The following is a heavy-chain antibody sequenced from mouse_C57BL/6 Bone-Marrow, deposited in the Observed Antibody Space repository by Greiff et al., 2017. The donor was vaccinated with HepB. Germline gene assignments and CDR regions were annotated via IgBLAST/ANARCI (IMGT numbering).Heavy chain of an antibody. CDR3: ARWAGRFAY. D-gene: IGHD3-3*01. CDR1: GYTFTRYW. CDR2: IDPSDSYT. V-gene: IGHV1-59*01. Sequence: QVQLQQPGAELVWSGTSVKLSCKASGYTFTRYWLHWVKQRPGQGLEWIGVIDPSDSYTNYNQKFKGKATLTVDTSSSTAYMQLSSLTSEDSAVYYCARWAGRFAYWGQGTLITVSA. J-gene: IGHJ3*01.